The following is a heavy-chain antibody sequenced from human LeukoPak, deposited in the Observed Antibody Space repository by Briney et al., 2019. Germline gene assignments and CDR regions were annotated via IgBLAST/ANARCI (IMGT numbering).Heavy chain of an antibody. J-gene: IGHJ5*02. CDR2: ISTHSGNA. CDR3: ARVRITQRWFDP. D-gene: IGHD3-10*01. CDR1: GYTFISYG. Sequence: ASVKVSCKASGYTFISYGVSWVRQAPGQGLECMGWISTHSGNAYYAQKFQGRVTMTTDTSTSTAYMELRSLTSDDTAVYYCARVRITQRWFDPWGQGTLVTVSS. V-gene: IGHV1-18*01.